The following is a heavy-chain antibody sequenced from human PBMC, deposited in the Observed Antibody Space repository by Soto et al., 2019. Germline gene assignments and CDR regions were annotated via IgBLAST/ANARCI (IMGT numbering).Heavy chain of an antibody. CDR3: ARDRQTAMAPEDYYGMDV. Sequence: QVQLVESGGGLVKPGGSLRLSCAASGFTFSDYYMTWIRQAPGNGLEWVSYITTSSYTNYADAVKGRFTISRDNAKNSLYLQMNSLRAEDTAVYYCARDRQTAMAPEDYYGMDVWGQGTTVTVSS. V-gene: IGHV3-11*05. D-gene: IGHD5-18*01. J-gene: IGHJ6*02. CDR1: GFTFSDYY. CDR2: ITTSSYT.